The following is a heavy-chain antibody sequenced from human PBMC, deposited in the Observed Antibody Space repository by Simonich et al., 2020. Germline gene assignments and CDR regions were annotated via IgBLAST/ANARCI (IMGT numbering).Heavy chain of an antibody. CDR3: ARYYGDLPFDY. J-gene: IGHJ4*02. V-gene: IGHV1-2*02. Sequence: QVQLVQSGAEVKKPGASVKVSCKASGYTFTGYYMHWVRQAPGQGLEWMGWINPNRGGTNYAQKFQGRVTMTRDTSISTAYMELSRLRSDDTAVYYCARYYGDLPFDYWGQGTLVTVSS. CDR1: GYTFTGYY. CDR2: INPNRGGT. D-gene: IGHD3-3*01.